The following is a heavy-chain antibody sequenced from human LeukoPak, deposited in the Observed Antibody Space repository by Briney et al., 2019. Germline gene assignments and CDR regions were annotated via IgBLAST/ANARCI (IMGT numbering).Heavy chain of an antibody. J-gene: IGHJ5*01. D-gene: IGHD2/OR15-2a*01. CDR3: ARDRNVIGADFDS. V-gene: IGHV3-30*04. CDR1: GFIFENFA. Sequence: PGGSLRLSCVASGFIFENFAIHWVRQAPGKGLEWVSIVSFDGTNNFYADSVSGRFTVSRDNSKNTVYLHMNSLRPDDTAVYFCARDRNVIGADFDSWGQGTLVTVSS. CDR2: VSFDGTNN.